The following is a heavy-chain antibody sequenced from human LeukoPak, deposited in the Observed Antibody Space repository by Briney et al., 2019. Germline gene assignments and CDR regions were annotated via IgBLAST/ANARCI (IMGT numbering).Heavy chain of an antibody. CDR2: ISSSSSTI. D-gene: IGHD5-18*01. Sequence: GGSLRLSCAASGFTFSSYSMNWVRQAPGKGLEWVSYISSSSSTIYYADSVKGRFTISRDNAKNSLYLQMNSLRAEDTAVYYCARERSDTAMADAFDIWGQGTMVTVSS. CDR1: GFTFSSYS. J-gene: IGHJ3*02. V-gene: IGHV3-48*04. CDR3: ARERSDTAMADAFDI.